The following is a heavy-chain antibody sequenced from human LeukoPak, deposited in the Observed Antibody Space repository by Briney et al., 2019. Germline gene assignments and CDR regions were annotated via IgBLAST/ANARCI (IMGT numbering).Heavy chain of an antibody. D-gene: IGHD3-22*01. V-gene: IGHV3-23*01. CDR2: AGNNGIA. J-gene: IGHJ1*01. Sequence: GGSLRLSCAASGFNFKTYALGWVRQAPGKGLEGVSAAGNNGIAYYADSVKGRFTIFRDNFRNTLYLQLSSLRAEDTALYFCAKDNYDSSGSYSFQHWGQGTLVTVSS. CDR3: AKDNYDSSGSYSFQH. CDR1: GFNFKTYA.